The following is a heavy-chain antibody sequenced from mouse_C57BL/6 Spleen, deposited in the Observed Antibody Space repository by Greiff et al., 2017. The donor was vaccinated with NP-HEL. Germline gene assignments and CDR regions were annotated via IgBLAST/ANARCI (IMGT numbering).Heavy chain of an antibody. Sequence: QVQLQQSGPELVRPGASVKISCKAPGYTFTSYWMQWVRQRPGQGLEWIGEIFPGSGSTYYNEKFKGKATLTVDTSSSTAYMQLSSLTSEDSAVYFCARGYSNYVDYAMDYWGQGTSVTVSS. CDR3: ARGYSNYVDYAMDY. D-gene: IGHD2-5*01. V-gene: IGHV1-56*01. CDR2: IFPGSGST. J-gene: IGHJ4*01. CDR1: GYTFTSYW.